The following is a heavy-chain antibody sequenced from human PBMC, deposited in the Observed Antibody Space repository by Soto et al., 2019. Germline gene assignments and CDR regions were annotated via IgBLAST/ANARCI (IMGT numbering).Heavy chain of an antibody. J-gene: IGHJ6*04. CDR2: LYFHGRT. CDR3: ERSGMDV. Sequence: PSETRSLTCTVSGGSPSASCIYWGWIRQPPGKGLETIGSLYFHGRTSHTPSLKSRVAFSLHASKNQFSLELISVTAADTAVYYCERSGMDVWGKGTTVTVSS. CDR1: GGSPSASCIY. V-gene: IGHV4-39*01.